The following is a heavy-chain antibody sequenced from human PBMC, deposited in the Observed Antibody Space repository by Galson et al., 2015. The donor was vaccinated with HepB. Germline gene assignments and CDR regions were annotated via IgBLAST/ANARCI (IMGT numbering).Heavy chain of an antibody. Sequence: SLRLSCAASGFTFSSYGMHWVRQAPGKGLEWVAVISYDGSNKYYADSVKGRFTISRDNSKNTLYLQMNSLRAEDTAVYYCARPTSGYVFDYWGQGTLVTVSA. V-gene: IGHV3-30*03. CDR2: ISYDGSNK. CDR1: GFTFSSYG. CDR3: ARPTSGYVFDY. D-gene: IGHD3-3*01. J-gene: IGHJ4*02.